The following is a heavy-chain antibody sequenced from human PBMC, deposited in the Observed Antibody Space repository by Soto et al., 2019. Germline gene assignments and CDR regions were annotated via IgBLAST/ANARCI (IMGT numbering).Heavy chain of an antibody. V-gene: IGHV4-34*01. CDR1: GGSFSGYY. D-gene: IGHD6-19*01. CDR3: TRHRVDHRWLAPIGWHYFDY. J-gene: IGHJ4*02. Sequence: PSETLSLTCAVYGGSFSGYYWSWIRQPPGKGLEWIGEINHSGSTNYNPSLKSRVTISVDTSQNQFSLKLSSVTAADTAVYYCTRHRVDHRWLAPIGWHYFDYWGQGTLVTVSS. CDR2: INHSGST.